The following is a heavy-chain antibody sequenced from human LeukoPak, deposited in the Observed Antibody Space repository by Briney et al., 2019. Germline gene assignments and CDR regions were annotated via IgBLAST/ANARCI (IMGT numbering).Heavy chain of an antibody. D-gene: IGHD6-13*01. V-gene: IGHV3-23*01. CDR1: GFTFSTYA. CDR3: ATGSVRYSASWYSQEGDY. CDR2: ISVSAGST. Sequence: GGSLRLSCAASGFTFSTYAMSWVRQAPGEGLEWVSAISVSAGSTSYADSVKGRFTISRDNSKNTLYLQMNSLRAEDTAVYYCATGSVRYSASWYSQEGDYWGQGTLVTVSS. J-gene: IGHJ4*02.